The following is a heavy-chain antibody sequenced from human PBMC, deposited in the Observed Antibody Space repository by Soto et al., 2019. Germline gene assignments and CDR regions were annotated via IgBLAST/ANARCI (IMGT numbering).Heavy chain of an antibody. Sequence: GGSLRLSCAASGFTFSDYYMSWIRQAPGKGLEWVSYISSSSSYTNYADSVKGRFTISRDNAKNSLYLQMNSLRAEDTAVYYCARGPPPGATANFDYWGQGTLVTVSS. CDR3: ARGPPPGATANFDY. CDR1: GFTFSDYY. CDR2: ISSSSSYT. J-gene: IGHJ4*02. D-gene: IGHD1-26*01. V-gene: IGHV3-11*06.